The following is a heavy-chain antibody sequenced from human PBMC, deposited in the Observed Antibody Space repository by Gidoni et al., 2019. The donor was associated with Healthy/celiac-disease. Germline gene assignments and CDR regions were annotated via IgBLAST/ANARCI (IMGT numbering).Heavy chain of an antibody. CDR2: ISSSGSTI. CDR3: ARSSYGDFPGDFDY. CDR1: GFTFRSYE. V-gene: IGHV3-48*03. D-gene: IGHD4-17*01. J-gene: IGHJ4*02. Sequence: ELQLVESGGGLVQPGGSLRLSCAASGFTFRSYEMNWVSQAPGKGLEWVSYISSSGSTIYYADSVKGRFTISRDNGKNSLYLQMNSLRAEDTAVYYCARSSYGDFPGDFDYWGQGTLVTVSS.